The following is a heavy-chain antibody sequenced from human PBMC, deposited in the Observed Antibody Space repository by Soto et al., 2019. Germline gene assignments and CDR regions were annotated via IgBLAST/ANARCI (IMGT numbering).Heavy chain of an antibody. D-gene: IGHD5-18*01. V-gene: IGHV4-39*01. Sequence: QLQLQESGPGLVKPSETLSLTCTVSGGSISSSSYYWGWIRQPPGKGLEWVGSIYYSGSTYYNSSLKHRVTISVDTSQNQFSLKLSSVTAADRAVYYCTRQGNSSGFRRPIRQFDYWGQGTLVTVSS. CDR1: GGSISSSSYY. CDR3: TRQGNSSGFRRPIRQFDY. CDR2: IYYSGST. J-gene: IGHJ4*02.